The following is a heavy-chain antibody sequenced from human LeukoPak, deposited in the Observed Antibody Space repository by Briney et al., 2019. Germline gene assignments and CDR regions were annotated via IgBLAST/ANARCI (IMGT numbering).Heavy chain of an antibody. CDR3: ASIGSSSWYRDAFDI. CDR1: GGSISSGGYY. CDR2: IYYSGST. Sequence: SQTLSLTCTVSGGSISSGGYYWSWIRQHPGKGLEWIGYIYYSGSTYYNPSLKSRVTMSVDTSKNQFSLKLSSVTAADTAVYYCASIGSSSWYRDAFDIWGQGTMVTVSS. D-gene: IGHD6-13*01. J-gene: IGHJ3*02. V-gene: IGHV4-31*03.